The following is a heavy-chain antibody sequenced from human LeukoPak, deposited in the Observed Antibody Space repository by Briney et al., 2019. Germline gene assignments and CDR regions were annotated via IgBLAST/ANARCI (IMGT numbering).Heavy chain of an antibody. D-gene: IGHD6-13*01. J-gene: IGHJ3*02. V-gene: IGHV1-69*04. CDR2: IIPILGIA. CDR1: GGTFNSYA. CDR3: ARDGYDDAFDI. Sequence: SVKASCKASGGTFNSYAISWVRQAPGQGLEWMGRIIPILGIANYAQKFQGRVTITADKSTSTAYMELSSLRSEDTAVYYCARDGYDDAFDIWGQGTMVTVSS.